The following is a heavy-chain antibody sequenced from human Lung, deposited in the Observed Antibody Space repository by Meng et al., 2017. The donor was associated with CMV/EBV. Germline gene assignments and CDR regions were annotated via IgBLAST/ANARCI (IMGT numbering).Heavy chain of an antibody. CDR2: IIPIFGTA. D-gene: IGHD3-10*01. CDR1: GDTFSSYA. V-gene: IGHV1-69*05. Sequence: SVXVSXKASGDTFSSYAISWVRQAPGQGLEWMRGIIPIFGTANYAQKFQGRVTITTDESTSTAYMELSSLRSEDTAVYYCARSIVVRGSLPRNKMDVWGQGXTVTVSS. J-gene: IGHJ6*02. CDR3: ARSIVVRGSLPRNKMDV.